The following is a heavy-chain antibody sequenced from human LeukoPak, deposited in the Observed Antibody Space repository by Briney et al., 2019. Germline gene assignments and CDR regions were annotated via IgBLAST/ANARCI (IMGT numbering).Heavy chain of an antibody. D-gene: IGHD4-17*01. CDR1: GGTFSSYA. V-gene: IGHV1-69*13. Sequence: SVKVSCKASGGTFSSYAINWVRQAPGQGLEWMGGIIPIFATANYAQKFQGRVTITADESTSTAYMELSSLRSEDTAVYYCTRDYGDYLFDYWGQGTLVTVSS. CDR2: IIPIFATA. CDR3: TRDYGDYLFDY. J-gene: IGHJ4*02.